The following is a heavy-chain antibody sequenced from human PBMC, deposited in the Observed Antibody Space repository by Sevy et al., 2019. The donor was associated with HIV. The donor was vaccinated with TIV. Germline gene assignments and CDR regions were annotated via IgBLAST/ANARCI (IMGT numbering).Heavy chain of an antibody. J-gene: IGHJ2*01. Sequence: GGSLRLSCAASGFTFSDYYMSWIRQAPGKGLEWVSYISSSGSTIYYADSVKGRFTISRDNAKNSLYLQMNSLRAEDTAVYYCARDATPLEMGTIYWYFDLWGRGTLVTVSS. V-gene: IGHV3-11*01. D-gene: IGHD1-1*01. CDR2: ISSSGSTI. CDR3: ARDATPLEMGTIYWYFDL. CDR1: GFTFSDYY.